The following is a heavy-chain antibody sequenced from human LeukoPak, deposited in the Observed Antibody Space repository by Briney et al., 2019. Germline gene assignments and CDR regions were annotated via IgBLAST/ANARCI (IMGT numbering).Heavy chain of an antibody. D-gene: IGHD4-23*01. J-gene: IGHJ4*02. CDR3: ARDRGYSSFDY. CDR1: GFTFSNYA. CDR2: IKEDGSEI. V-gene: IGHV3-7*01. Sequence: GGSLRLSCAASGFTFSNYAMSWVRQAPGKGPEWVANIKEDGSEIHYVDSVKGRFTISRDNAKNSLYLQLNSLRVEDTAVYYCARDRGYSSFDYWGQGTLVTVSS.